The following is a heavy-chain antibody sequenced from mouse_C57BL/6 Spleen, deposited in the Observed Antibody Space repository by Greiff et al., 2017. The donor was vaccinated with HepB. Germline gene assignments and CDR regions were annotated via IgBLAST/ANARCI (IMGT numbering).Heavy chain of an antibody. Sequence: EVQLQQSGPELVKPGASVKMSCKASGYTFTDYNMHWVKQSHGKSLEWIGYINPNNGGTSYNQKFKGKATLTVNKSSSTAYMELRSLTSEDSAVYYCARGYYGSSYVGAWFAYWGQGTLVTVSA. CDR1: GYTFTDYN. D-gene: IGHD1-1*01. V-gene: IGHV1-22*01. CDR3: ARGYYGSSYVGAWFAY. CDR2: INPNNGGT. J-gene: IGHJ3*01.